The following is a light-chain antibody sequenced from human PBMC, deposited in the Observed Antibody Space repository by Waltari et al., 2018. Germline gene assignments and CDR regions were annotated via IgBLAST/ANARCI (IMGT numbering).Light chain of an antibody. CDR2: AAS. CDR1: QRINNY. V-gene: IGKV1-39*01. Sequence: DIQMTQSPSSLSASVGERITIPCRASQRINNYLNWYQQKPGKAPKLLIYAASNLQSGVPSRFSGSGSGTDFTLTISSLQREDFATYYCQQSYNTPLYTFGQGTKLEIK. CDR3: QQSYNTPLYT. J-gene: IGKJ2*01.